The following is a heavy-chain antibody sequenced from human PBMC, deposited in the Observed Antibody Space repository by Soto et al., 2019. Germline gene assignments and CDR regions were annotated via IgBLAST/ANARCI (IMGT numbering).Heavy chain of an antibody. V-gene: IGHV4-59*01. D-gene: IGHD3-16*01. J-gene: IGHJ5*01. CDR3: ARVYVPAGGNLWFES. CDR1: GGSISSYY. Sequence: PSETLSLTCTVSGGSISSYYWSWIRQPPGKGLEWIGYIYYSGSTNYNPSLKSRVTTSVDTSKNQSSLKLSSVTAADTAVYYCARVYVPAGGNLWFESWGQGTLVTVSS. CDR2: IYYSGST.